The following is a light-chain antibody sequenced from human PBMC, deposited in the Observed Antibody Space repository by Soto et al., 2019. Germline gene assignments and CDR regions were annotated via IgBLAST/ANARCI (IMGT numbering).Light chain of an antibody. CDR1: DSDIGDYDY. V-gene: IGLV2-11*01. J-gene: IGLJ2*01. Sequence: QSALTQPRSVSGSPGQSVTISCTGTDSDIGDYDYVSWYQQHPGKAPKVIIFDVYKRPSGVPDRFSGSKSGNTASLTISGLQAEDEADYYCCSYAGSYTKLFGGGTKLTVL. CDR2: DVY. CDR3: CSYAGSYTKL.